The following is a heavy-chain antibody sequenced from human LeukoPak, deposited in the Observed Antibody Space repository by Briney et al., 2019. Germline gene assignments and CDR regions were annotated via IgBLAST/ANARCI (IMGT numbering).Heavy chain of an antibody. Sequence: GGSLRLSCAASGFTFSSYTMHWVRQPPGKGLEWVAVISYDGSNKYYADSVKGRFTISRDNSRNTLYLQMNSLRAEDTAVYYCASSSGWTTPDAFDYWGQGTLVTVSS. D-gene: IGHD6-19*01. CDR2: ISYDGSNK. CDR3: ASSSGWTTPDAFDY. CDR1: GFTFSSYT. V-gene: IGHV3-30-3*01. J-gene: IGHJ4*02.